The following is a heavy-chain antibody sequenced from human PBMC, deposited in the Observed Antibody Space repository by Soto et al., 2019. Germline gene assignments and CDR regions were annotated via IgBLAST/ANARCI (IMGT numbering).Heavy chain of an antibody. CDR2: IDPNSGSA. D-gene: IGHD6-6*01. CDR3: ARAGYSSSSDYYYYGMDV. CDR1: GYTFTTYH. J-gene: IGHJ6*02. V-gene: IGHV1-46*01. Sequence: ASVKVSCKASGYTFTTYHIHWVRQAPGQGLEWMGIIDPNSGSATYTQKFRGRVTMARDTSTSTVYMELSSLRSEDTAVYYCARAGYSSSSDYYYYGMDVWGQGTTVTVSS.